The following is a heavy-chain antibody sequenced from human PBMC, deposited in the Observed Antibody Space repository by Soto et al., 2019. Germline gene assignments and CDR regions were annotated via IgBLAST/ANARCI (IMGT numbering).Heavy chain of an antibody. CDR2: ISYDGSNK. D-gene: IGHD3-22*01. CDR3: ARDPSIVVVMLWYFDL. V-gene: IGHV3-30-3*01. J-gene: IGHJ2*01. Sequence: QVQLVESGGGVVQPGRSLRLSCAASGFTFSSYAMHWVRQAPGKGLEWVAVISYDGSNKYYADSVKGRFTISRDNSKNTLYLQMNSLRAEDTSVYYCARDPSIVVVMLWYFDLWGRGTLVTVSS. CDR1: GFTFSSYA.